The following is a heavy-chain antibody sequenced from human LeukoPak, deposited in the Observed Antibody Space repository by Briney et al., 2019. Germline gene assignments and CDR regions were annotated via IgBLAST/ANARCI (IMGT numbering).Heavy chain of an antibody. CDR3: ATPSRPLHAGDF. J-gene: IGHJ4*02. CDR2: THYTGSP. V-gene: IGHV4-59*01. D-gene: IGHD2-2*01. Sequence: SQTLSLTCTVSGGSIGNFYWSWIRQPPGKGLDWIGYTHYTGSPNYSRSLKTRVTIPVDTSKSQFSLKLRSVTVADTAVYYSATPSRPLHAGDFWGQGTLVTVSS. CDR1: GGSIGNFY.